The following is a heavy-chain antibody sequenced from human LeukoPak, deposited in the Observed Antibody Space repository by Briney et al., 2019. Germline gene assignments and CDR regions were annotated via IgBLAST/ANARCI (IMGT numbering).Heavy chain of an antibody. Sequence: SVKVSCKASGGTFSSYAISWVRQAPGQGLECMGGIIPIFGTANYAQKFQGRVTITADESTSTAYMELSSLRSEDTAVYYCARDLVRGVIMEDWFDPWGQGTLVTVSS. J-gene: IGHJ5*02. CDR2: IIPIFGTA. CDR3: ARDLVRGVIMEDWFDP. V-gene: IGHV1-69*13. CDR1: GGTFSSYA. D-gene: IGHD3-10*01.